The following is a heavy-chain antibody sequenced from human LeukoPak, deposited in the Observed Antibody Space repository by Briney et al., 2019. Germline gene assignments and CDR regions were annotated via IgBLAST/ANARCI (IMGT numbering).Heavy chain of an antibody. Sequence: SETLSLTCTVSGGSISSYYWSWIRQPPGKGLEWIGYIYYSGSTNYNPSLKSRVTISVDTSKNQLFLKLSSVTAADTAVYYCARGGGFWSGYYLDYWGQGTLVTVSS. CDR3: ARGGGFWSGYYLDY. CDR2: IYYSGST. J-gene: IGHJ4*02. CDR1: GGSISSYY. V-gene: IGHV4-59*01. D-gene: IGHD3-3*01.